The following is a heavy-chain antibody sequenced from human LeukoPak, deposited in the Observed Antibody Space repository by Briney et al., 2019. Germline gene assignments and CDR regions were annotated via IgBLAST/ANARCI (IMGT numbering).Heavy chain of an antibody. CDR1: GFNFINFP. CDR2: FIGADGDT. D-gene: IGHD5-24*01. CDR3: AKWNRMANREFFD. V-gene: IGHV3-23*01. Sequence: GGSLRLSCAAPGFNFINFPMTWFRQAPGKGLEWVSFIGADGDTNYAGSAKARFTISRDNSKKTLFLEMHTLRVEDTAVYYCAKWNRMANREFFDWGQGTLVVVAS. J-gene: IGHJ4*02.